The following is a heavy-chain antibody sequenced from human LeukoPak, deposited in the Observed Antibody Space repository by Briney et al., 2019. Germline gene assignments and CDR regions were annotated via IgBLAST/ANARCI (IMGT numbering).Heavy chain of an antibody. CDR3: ARDYYDSENYYYYGMDV. Sequence: GGSLRLSCAASGFTFSSYGMHWVRQAPGKGLEWVAVISNDGSNKYYGDSVKGRFTISRDNSKNTLYLQMNSLRAEGTAVYYCARDYYDSENYYYYGMDVWGQGTTVTVSS. V-gene: IGHV3-30*03. D-gene: IGHD3-22*01. CDR2: ISNDGSNK. CDR1: GFTFSSYG. J-gene: IGHJ6*02.